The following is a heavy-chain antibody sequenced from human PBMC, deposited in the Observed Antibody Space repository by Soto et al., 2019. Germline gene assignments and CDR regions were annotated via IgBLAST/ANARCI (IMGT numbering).Heavy chain of an antibody. CDR2: IIPIFGTA. CDR1: GGTFSSYA. V-gene: IGHV1-69*06. CDR3: ARDQFGWYTSYYYYGMDV. Sequence: SVKVSCKASGGTFSSYAISWVRQAPGQGLEWMGGIIPIFGTANYAQKFQGRVTITADKSTSTAYMELSSLRSEDTAVYYCARDQFGWYTSYYYYGMDVWGQGTTVTVSS. J-gene: IGHJ6*02. D-gene: IGHD6-19*01.